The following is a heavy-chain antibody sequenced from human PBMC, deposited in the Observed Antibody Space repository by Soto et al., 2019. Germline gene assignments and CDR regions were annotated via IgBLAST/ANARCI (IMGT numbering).Heavy chain of an antibody. Sequence: EVQLVESGGALVQPGGSLRLSCEASGFTFSRYEMNWVRQAPGKGLEWVSYISSSGSTIYYADSVKGRFTISRDNTKNSLSLQMTSLRAEDTAVYYCARDRIEGYVVIPQGIDYGMDVWGQGTTVTVS. CDR3: ARDRIEGYVVIPQGIDYGMDV. V-gene: IGHV3-48*03. J-gene: IGHJ6*02. CDR1: GFTFSRYE. D-gene: IGHD3-16*02. CDR2: ISSSGSTI.